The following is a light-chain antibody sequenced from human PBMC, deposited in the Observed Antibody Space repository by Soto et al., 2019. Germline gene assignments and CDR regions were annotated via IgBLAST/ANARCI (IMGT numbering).Light chain of an antibody. CDR2: AAS. Sequence: DIPMTQSPSSLSASVGDGVTITCRASQTMSNYLNWYQQKPGKAPKLLIYAASSLQSGVPSRFSGSGSGTDFTLTISSLQPEDFATYYCQQSYSSPYTFGQGTKLEIK. CDR3: QQSYSSPYT. J-gene: IGKJ2*01. CDR1: QTMSNY. V-gene: IGKV1-39*01.